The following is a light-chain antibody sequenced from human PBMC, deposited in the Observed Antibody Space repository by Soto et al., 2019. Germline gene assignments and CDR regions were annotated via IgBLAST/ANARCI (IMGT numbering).Light chain of an antibody. CDR1: STDVGGYNY. V-gene: IGLV2-11*01. Sequence: QSALTQPRSVSGSPGQSVTISCTGTSTDVGGYNYVSWYQQLPGKAPKLMLYDVTQRPSGVPDRFSGSKSGNTASRTISGLQDDDEADYYCCSYAGTYTLVFGGGTKLTVL. CDR2: DVT. J-gene: IGLJ2*01. CDR3: CSYAGTYTLV.